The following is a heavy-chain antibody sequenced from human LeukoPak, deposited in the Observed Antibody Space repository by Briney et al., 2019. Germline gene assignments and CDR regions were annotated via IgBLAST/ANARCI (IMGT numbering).Heavy chain of an antibody. CDR1: GFTFTSSA. CDR2: IVVGSGNT. Sequence: SVKVSCKASGFTFTSSAVQWVRQARGQRLEWIGWIVVGSGNTNYAQKFQERVTIARDMSTSTAYMELSSLRSEDTAVYYCAATEGYGSGSYYAYYYGMDVWGKGTTVTVSS. V-gene: IGHV1-58*01. J-gene: IGHJ6*04. D-gene: IGHD3-10*01. CDR3: AATEGYGSGSYYAYYYGMDV.